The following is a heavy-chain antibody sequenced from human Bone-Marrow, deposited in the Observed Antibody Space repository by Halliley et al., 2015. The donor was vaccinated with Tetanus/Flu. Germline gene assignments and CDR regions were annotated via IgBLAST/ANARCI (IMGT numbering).Heavy chain of an antibody. CDR1: GYKFTNNW. CDR3: ARQSDNSSHSSYSLLDV. J-gene: IGHJ6*02. CDR2: IYPGDSDT. D-gene: IGHD2-15*01. V-gene: IGHV5-51*01. Sequence: VQLVQSGAEVKKPGESLKISCKGSGYKFTNNWIGWVRQMPGKGLEWMGIIYPGDSDTRYSPSFQGQVTISADKSINTTYLHWSSLKTSDTGIYFCARQSDNSSHSSYSLLDVWGQGTTVSVSS.